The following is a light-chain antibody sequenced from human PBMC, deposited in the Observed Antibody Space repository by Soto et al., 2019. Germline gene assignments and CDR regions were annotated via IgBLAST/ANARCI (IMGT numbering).Light chain of an antibody. CDR3: AAWDDSLNGPV. CDR2: SNN. V-gene: IGLV1-44*01. J-gene: IGLJ2*01. Sequence: QSVLTQPPSASGTPGRRVTTSCSGSSSNIGSNTVNWYQQLPGTAPKLLIYSNNQRPSGVPDRFSGSKSGTSASLAISGLQSEDEADYYCAAWDDSLNGPVFGGGTKVTVL. CDR1: SSNIGSNT.